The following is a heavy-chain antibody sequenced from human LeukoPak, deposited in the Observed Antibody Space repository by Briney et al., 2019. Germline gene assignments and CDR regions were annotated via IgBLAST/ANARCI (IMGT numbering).Heavy chain of an antibody. CDR1: GGTFSSYA. V-gene: IGHV1-69*13. CDR3: ARGIPAAAGNAWFDP. D-gene: IGHD6-13*01. CDR2: IIPIFGTA. J-gene: IGHJ5*02. Sequence: SVKVSCKASGGTFSSYAISWVRQAPGQGLEWMGGIIPIFGTANYAQKSQGRVTITADESTSTAYMELSSLRSEDTAVYYCARGIPAAAGNAWFDPWGQGTLVTVSS.